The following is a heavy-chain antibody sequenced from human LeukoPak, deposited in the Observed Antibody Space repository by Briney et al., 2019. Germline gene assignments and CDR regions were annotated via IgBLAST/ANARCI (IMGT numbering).Heavy chain of an antibody. CDR2: IISDGSST. Sequence: PGGSLRLSCAASGFTFSSSWMHWVRHAPGKGLVWVSRIISDGSSTSYADSVRGRFTISRDNAKNTLYLQMNSLRAEDTAVYYCARDIAVAGTFVSYRGQLTLVTFAS. CDR1: GFTFSSSW. V-gene: IGHV3-74*01. J-gene: IGHJ4*02. D-gene: IGHD6-19*01. CDR3: ARDIAVAGTFVSY.